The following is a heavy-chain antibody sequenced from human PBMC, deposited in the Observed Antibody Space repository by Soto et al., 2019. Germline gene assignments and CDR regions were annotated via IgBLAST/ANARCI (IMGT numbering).Heavy chain of an antibody. CDR3: ASGHDAYKVRY. V-gene: IGHV4-31*03. CDR2: IYYTGNT. D-gene: IGHD1-1*01. Sequence: QVQLQESGPGLVKPSQTLSLTCTVSGGSISSGGTGSYWTWIRQHPGKGLVWIGYIYYTGNTYYNPSLKTRPTISIDTSENQFSLKLTSVTAADAAVYFCASGHDAYKVRYWGQGTLVTVSS. J-gene: IGHJ4*02. CDR1: GGSISSGGTGSY.